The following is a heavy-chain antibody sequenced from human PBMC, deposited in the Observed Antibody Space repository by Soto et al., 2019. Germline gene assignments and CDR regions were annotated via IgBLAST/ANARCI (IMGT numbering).Heavy chain of an antibody. CDR1: GFIFRSYA. Sequence: PGGSLRLSCEASGFIFRSYAMNWVRQAPGKGLEWVSSISGTGGSRYYADSVKGRFTISRDFSKSTLSLQMNSLRAEDTAVYYCAKGGEYSYTFDYWGQGILVTVS. J-gene: IGHJ4*02. D-gene: IGHD5-18*01. V-gene: IGHV3-23*01. CDR3: AKGGEYSYTFDY. CDR2: ISGTGGSR.